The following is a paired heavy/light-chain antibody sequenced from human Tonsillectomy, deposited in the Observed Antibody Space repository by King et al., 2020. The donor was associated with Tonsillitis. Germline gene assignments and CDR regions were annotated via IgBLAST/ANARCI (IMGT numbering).Heavy chain of an antibody. CDR2: IYPGDSDT. CDR3: ARLGGLDYGGSHPDY. CDR1: GYSFTTYW. J-gene: IGHJ4*02. Sequence: EVQLVQSGAEVKKPGESLKISCKGSGYSFTTYWIGWVRQMPGKGLEWMGIIYPGDSDTSYSPSFQGQVTISVDKSISTAYLQWSSLKASDTALYFCARLGGLDYGGSHPDYWGQGSLVTVSS. D-gene: IGHD4-17*01. V-gene: IGHV5-51*01.
Light chain of an antibody. J-gene: IGKJ3*01. CDR3: MQATQFPLT. CDR2: KIS. V-gene: IGKV2-24*01. Sequence: DIVMTQTPLSSPVTLGQPASISCRSSQSLVHSDGNTYLSWLQQRPGQPPRLLIYKISNRFSGVPDRFSGSGAGTDFTLKISRVEAEDVGVYYCMQATQFPLTFGPGTKVDIK. CDR1: QSLVHSDGNTY.